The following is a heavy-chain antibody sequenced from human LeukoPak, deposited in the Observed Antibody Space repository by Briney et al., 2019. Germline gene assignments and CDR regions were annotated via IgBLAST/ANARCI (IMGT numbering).Heavy chain of an antibody. D-gene: IGHD5-24*01. Sequence: GGSLRLSCAASGFTFSSYWMSWVRQAPGKGLEWVANIKQDGSEKYYVDSVKGRFTISRDNSKNTLYLQMNSLRAEDTAVYYCARARGEGDGANWFDYWGQGTLVTVSS. CDR2: IKQDGSEK. J-gene: IGHJ4*02. V-gene: IGHV3-7*03. CDR1: GFTFSSYW. CDR3: ARARGEGDGANWFDY.